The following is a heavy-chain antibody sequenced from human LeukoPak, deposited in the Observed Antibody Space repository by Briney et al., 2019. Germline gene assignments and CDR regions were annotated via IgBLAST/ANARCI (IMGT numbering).Heavy chain of an antibody. CDR2: VYYSGST. CDR1: GGSISSYY. CDR3: ARGAWKFDF. Sequence: SETLSLTCSVSGGSISSYYWSWIRQPPGKGLEWIGYVYYSGSTNYNPSLKSRVTILIDTSKNQFSLKLSSVPAADTAVYYCARGAWKFDFWGQGTLVTVSS. D-gene: IGHD1-1*01. V-gene: IGHV4-59*01. J-gene: IGHJ4*02.